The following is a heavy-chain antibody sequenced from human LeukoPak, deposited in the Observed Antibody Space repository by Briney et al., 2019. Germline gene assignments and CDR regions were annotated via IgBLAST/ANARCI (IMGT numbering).Heavy chain of an antibody. Sequence: GGSLRLSCAAAGFTFRSYGMHWGRQAPGKGLEWVAFIRYDGSNKYYADSVKGRFTISRDNSKNTVYLQMNSLRAEDTAVYYCAKHGLPLVVISAPLDYWGQGTLVTVAS. V-gene: IGHV3-30*02. CDR2: IRYDGSNK. CDR1: GFTFRSYG. J-gene: IGHJ4*02. D-gene: IGHD2-15*01. CDR3: AKHGLPLVVISAPLDY.